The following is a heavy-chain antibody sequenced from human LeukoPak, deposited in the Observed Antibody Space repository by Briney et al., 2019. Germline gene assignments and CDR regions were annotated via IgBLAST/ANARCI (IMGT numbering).Heavy chain of an antibody. D-gene: IGHD3-16*01. CDR2: INPHSFGT. CDR3: AKTPPVSPYYFDY. CDR1: GYTFTGYD. V-gene: IGHV1-2*02. Sequence: ASVKVSCKASGYTFTGYDMHWVRQAPGQGLELMGWINPHSFGTNYVRKFQGRVTMTRDTSISTAYMELRRLRSAATAVYYCAKTPPVSPYYFDYWGQGTLVPSPQ. J-gene: IGHJ4*02.